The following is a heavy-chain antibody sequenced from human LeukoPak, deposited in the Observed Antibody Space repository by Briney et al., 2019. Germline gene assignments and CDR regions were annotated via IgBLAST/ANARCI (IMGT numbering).Heavy chain of an antibody. V-gene: IGHV4-59*01. CDR3: ARSAFGDYFDY. CDR1: GGSISSYY. J-gene: IGHJ4*02. CDR2: IYYSGST. Sequence: SETLSLTCTVSGGSISSYYWSWIRQPPGKGLEWIGYIYYSGSTNYNPSLKSRVTISVDTSKNQFSLKLSSVTAADTAVYYCARSAFGDYFDYWGQGTLVAVSS. D-gene: IGHD3-10*01.